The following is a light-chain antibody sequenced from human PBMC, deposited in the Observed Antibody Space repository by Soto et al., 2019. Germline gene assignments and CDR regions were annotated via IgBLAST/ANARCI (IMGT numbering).Light chain of an antibody. Sequence: ASIGVRVARIFQTSQSVSSWLAWYQQKPGKAPKLLIYDASSLESGVPTRFSGSGSGTYFTHTIRSLQPEDFAILLSRYTYPSAEMTCGWGTRLEIK. CDR1: QSVSSW. CDR2: DAS. J-gene: IGKJ5*01. CDR3: RYTYPSAEMT. V-gene: IGKV1-5*02.